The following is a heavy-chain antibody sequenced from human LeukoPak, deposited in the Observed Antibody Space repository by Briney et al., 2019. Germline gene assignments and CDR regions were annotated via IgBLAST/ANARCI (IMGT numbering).Heavy chain of an antibody. J-gene: IGHJ4*02. Sequence: GASVKVSCTASGYTFTDYYIHWVRQAPGQGLEWMAWMNPNSGGTSYAQKFQGRVTMTRDTSISTAYMELSRLRFDDTAVYYCAINKAGKSLDYWGQGTLVTVSS. D-gene: IGHD6-25*01. CDR3: AINKAGKSLDY. CDR2: MNPNSGGT. CDR1: GYTFTDYY. V-gene: IGHV1-2*02.